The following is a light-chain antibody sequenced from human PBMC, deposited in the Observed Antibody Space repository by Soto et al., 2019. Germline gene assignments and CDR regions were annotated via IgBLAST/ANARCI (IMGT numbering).Light chain of an antibody. V-gene: IGKV1D-12*01. CDR1: QGISSW. CDR3: QQYNSLPRLT. CDR2: RTS. Sequence: DIQFTQSPPSLSLCVVDIVTITCRASQGISSWLAWYLQKPGQVPRLLMYRTSSLQSGVPARFSGSGSGTEFNLTLSSLQSEDFAVYYCQQYNSLPRLTFGGGTKVDIK. J-gene: IGKJ4*01.